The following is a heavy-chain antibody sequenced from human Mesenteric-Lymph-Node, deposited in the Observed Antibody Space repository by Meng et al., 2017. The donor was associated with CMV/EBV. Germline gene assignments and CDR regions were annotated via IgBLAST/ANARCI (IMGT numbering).Heavy chain of an antibody. CDR3: AKYQDPFDY. V-gene: IGHV3-23*03. D-gene: IGHD2-2*01. J-gene: IGHJ4*02. Sequence: GESLKISCAASGFTFSSYAMSWVRQAPGKGLEWVSVIYSGGSSTYYADSVKGRFTISRDNSKNTLYLQMNSLRAEDTAVYYCAKYQDPFDYWGQGTLVTVSS. CDR1: GFTFSSYA. CDR2: IYSGGSST.